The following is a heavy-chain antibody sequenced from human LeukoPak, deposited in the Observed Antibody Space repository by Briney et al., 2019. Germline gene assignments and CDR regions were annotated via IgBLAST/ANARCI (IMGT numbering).Heavy chain of an antibody. J-gene: IGHJ4*02. V-gene: IGHV4-31*03. CDR2: IYYSGST. CDR3: ARGPWPGNWNYVSLDY. D-gene: IGHD1-7*01. CDR1: GGSISSGGYY. Sequence: PSETLSLTCTVSGGSISSGGYYWSWIRQHPGKGLEWIGYIYYSGSTYYNPSLKSRVTISVDTSKNQFSLKLSSVTAADTAVYYCARGPWPGNWNYVSLDYWGQGTLVTVSS.